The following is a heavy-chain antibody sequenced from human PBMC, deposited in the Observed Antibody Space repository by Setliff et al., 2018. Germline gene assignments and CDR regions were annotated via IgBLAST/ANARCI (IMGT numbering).Heavy chain of an antibody. CDR2: ISWNSDTI. Sequence: GGSLRLSCAASGFSFDDYAMHWVRQAPGKGLEWVSGISWNSDTIGYADSVKGRFTISRDNAKKSLYLQMNSLRSEDTAVYYCATRPSPRSGSYPGGDYYYYGMDVWGQGTTVTVSS. V-gene: IGHV3-9*01. J-gene: IGHJ6*02. D-gene: IGHD3-10*01. CDR3: ATRPSPRSGSYPGGDYYYYGMDV. CDR1: GFSFDDYA.